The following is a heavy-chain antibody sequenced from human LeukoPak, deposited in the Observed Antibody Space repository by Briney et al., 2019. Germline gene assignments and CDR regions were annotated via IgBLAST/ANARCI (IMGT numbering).Heavy chain of an antibody. Sequence: QPGGSLRLSCAASGFIFSSYFMTWVRQAPGKGVEWVSAISGSGGSTYYADSVKGRFTVSRDNSKDTLYLQMNSLRAEDTAVYYCVKYCSGISCYSGLYWGQGSLVTVAS. CDR3: VKYCSGISCYSGLY. CDR2: ISGSGGST. D-gene: IGHD2-15*01. CDR1: GFIFSSYF. J-gene: IGHJ4*02. V-gene: IGHV3-23*01.